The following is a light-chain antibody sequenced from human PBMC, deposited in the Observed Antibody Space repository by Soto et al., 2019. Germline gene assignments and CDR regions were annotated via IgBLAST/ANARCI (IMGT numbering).Light chain of an antibody. Sequence: QSVLTQPASVSGSPGQSITISCTGTSSDVGGYNYVSWYQQNPGKAPKLMIYDVSNRPSGVSNRFSGSKSGNTASLTISRLQAEDEADYYCSSYTSSSTLYVFGTGTKLTVL. J-gene: IGLJ1*01. CDR1: SSDVGGYNY. CDR3: SSYTSSSTLYV. V-gene: IGLV2-14*01. CDR2: DVS.